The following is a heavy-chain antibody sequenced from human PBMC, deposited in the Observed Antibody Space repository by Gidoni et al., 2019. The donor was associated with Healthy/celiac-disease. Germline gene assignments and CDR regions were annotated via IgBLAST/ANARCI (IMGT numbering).Heavy chain of an antibody. D-gene: IGHD2-2*01. V-gene: IGHV3-23*01. CDR1: GFTFSSYA. Sequence: EVQLLESGGGLVQPGGSLRLSCAASGFTFSSYAMSWVRQAPGKGLEWVSAISGSGGSTYYADSVKGRFTISRDNSKNTLYLQMNSLRAEDTAVYYCAKEEEDIVVVPAAPVDYWGQGTLVTVSS. CDR3: AKEEEDIVVVPAAPVDY. J-gene: IGHJ4*02. CDR2: ISGSGGST.